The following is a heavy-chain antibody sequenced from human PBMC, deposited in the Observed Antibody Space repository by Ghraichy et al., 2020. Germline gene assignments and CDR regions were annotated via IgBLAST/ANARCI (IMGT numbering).Heavy chain of an antibody. Sequence: SLRLSCAASGFTFDDYAIHWVRQVPGKGLEWVSGISWNGDNKVYADSVKGRFTISRDNTNNSVYLQVNSLRLEDTAFYYCTKGSPYCGGDCYFDYWGQGTLVTVSS. CDR1: GFTFDDYA. D-gene: IGHD2-21*02. J-gene: IGHJ4*02. V-gene: IGHV3-9*01. CDR3: TKGSPYCGGDCYFDY. CDR2: ISWNGDNK.